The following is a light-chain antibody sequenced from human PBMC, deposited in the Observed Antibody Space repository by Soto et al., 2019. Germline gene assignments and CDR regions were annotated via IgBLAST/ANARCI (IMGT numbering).Light chain of an antibody. CDR3: SAYTARSTLV. J-gene: IGLJ3*02. CDR2: EVR. V-gene: IGLV2-14*01. CDR1: SSDLAIYNY. Sequence: QSALTQPASVSGSPGQSITISCTGTSSDLAIYNYVSWYQQQPGKAPKLIIYEVRNRPSGISSRFSGSRSGNTASLTISGLQSEDEGDYYCSAYTARSTLVFGGGTKVTVL.